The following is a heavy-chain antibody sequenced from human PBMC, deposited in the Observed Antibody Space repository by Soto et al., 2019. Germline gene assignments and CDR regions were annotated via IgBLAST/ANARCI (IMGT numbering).Heavy chain of an antibody. V-gene: IGHV3-30*18. Sequence: VGSLRLSCAASGFTFSSYGMHWFRQARGNGLEWVAFISYDGSNKYYADSVKGRFTISRDNSKNTLYLQMNSLRAEDTAVYYCAKDYDDTAMVGSYGMDVWGQGTTVTVSS. J-gene: IGHJ6*02. D-gene: IGHD5-18*01. CDR2: ISYDGSNK. CDR1: GFTFSSYG. CDR3: AKDYDDTAMVGSYGMDV.